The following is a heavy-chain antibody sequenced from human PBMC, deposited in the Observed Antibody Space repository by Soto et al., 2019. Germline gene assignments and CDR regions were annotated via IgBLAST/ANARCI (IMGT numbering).Heavy chain of an antibody. D-gene: IGHD6-13*01. CDR2: IYPGDSDT. J-gene: IGHJ6*02. Sequence: GESLKISCKGSGYSFTSYWIGWVRQMPGKGLEWMGIIYPGDSDTRYSPSFQGQVTISADKSISTAYLQWSSLKASDTAMYYCARLMHTQQLVPPAGNYGMDVWGQGTTVTVSS. CDR1: GYSFTSYW. V-gene: IGHV5-51*01. CDR3: ARLMHTQQLVPPAGNYGMDV.